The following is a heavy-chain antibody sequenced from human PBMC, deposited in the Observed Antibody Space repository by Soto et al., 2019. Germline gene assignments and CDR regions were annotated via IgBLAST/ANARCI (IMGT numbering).Heavy chain of an antibody. CDR3: ARALYDFWSGSWFDP. D-gene: IGHD3-3*01. CDR1: GYTFTSYD. V-gene: IGHV1-8*01. Sequence: GASVKVSCKASGYTFTSYDINWVRQATGQGLEWMGWMNPNSGNTGYAQKFQGRVTTTRNTSISTAYMELSSLRSEDTAVYYCARALYDFWSGSWFDPWGQGTQVTVTS. J-gene: IGHJ5*02. CDR2: MNPNSGNT.